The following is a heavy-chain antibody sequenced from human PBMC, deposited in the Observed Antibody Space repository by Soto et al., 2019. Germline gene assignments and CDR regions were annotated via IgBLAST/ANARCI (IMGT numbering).Heavy chain of an antibody. CDR2: MSGSGSGT. Sequence: DVQLLESGGGLVQPGGSLRLSCAASGFRFSTYDMSWVRQAPGKGLEWVSVMSGSGSGTYYADSVKGRFTISRDNSKTTLYLQLNSLRAEDSAQYYCVKDRGLWGRAVSGIYDYWGQGVLVTVSS. CDR1: GFRFSTYD. V-gene: IGHV3-23*01. J-gene: IGHJ4*02. D-gene: IGHD5-18*01. CDR3: VKDRGLWGRAVSGIYDY.